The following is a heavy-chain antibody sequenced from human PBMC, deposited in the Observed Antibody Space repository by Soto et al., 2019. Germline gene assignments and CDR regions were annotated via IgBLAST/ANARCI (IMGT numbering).Heavy chain of an antibody. V-gene: IGHV3-23*01. CDR3: AKNSFGGHSSWTHYYYYYGMDV. D-gene: IGHD6-13*01. CDR1: GFTFSSYA. CDR2: ISGSGGST. J-gene: IGHJ6*02. Sequence: GGSLRLSCAASGFTFSSYAMSWVRQAPGKGLEWVSAISGSGGSTYYADSVKGRFTTSRDNSKNTLYLQMNSLRAEDTAVYYCAKNSFGGHSSWTHYYYYYGMDVWGQGTTVTVSS.